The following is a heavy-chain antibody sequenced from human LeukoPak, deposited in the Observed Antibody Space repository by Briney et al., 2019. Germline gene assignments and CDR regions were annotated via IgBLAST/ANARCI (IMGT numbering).Heavy chain of an antibody. CDR1: GGSISSGGYY. CDR2: IYHSGST. Sequence: PSQTLSLTCTVSGGSISSGGYYWSWIRQPPGKGLEWIGYIYHSGSTYYNPSLKSRVTISVDRSKNQFSLKLSSVTAADTAVYYCAMTGYFYYYMDVWGKGTTVTVSS. V-gene: IGHV4-30-2*01. CDR3: AMTGYFYYYMDV. D-gene: IGHD3-9*01. J-gene: IGHJ6*03.